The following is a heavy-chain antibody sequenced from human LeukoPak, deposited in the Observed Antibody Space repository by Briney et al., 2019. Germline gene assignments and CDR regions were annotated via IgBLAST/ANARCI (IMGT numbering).Heavy chain of an antibody. J-gene: IGHJ5*02. D-gene: IGHD6-13*01. CDR2: ISSSRSYT. V-gene: IGHV3-11*05. CDR1: GFTFSDYY. CDR3: AADVYSSSWINWFDP. Sequence: GGSLRLSCVASGFTFSDYYMSWIRQAPGKGLEWVSYISSSRSYTNYADSVKGRFTISRDSAKNSLYLQMNSLRAEDTAVYYCAADVYSSSWINWFDPWGQGTLVTVSS.